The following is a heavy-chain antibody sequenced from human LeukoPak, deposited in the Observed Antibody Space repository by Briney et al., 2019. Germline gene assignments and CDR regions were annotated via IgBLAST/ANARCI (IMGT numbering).Heavy chain of an antibody. Sequence: GGSLRLSCAASGFTFSSYWMSWVRQAPGKGLEWVANMKPDGSGEYYVDSVKGRFTISRDNARNSLYLQMNSLRAEDTAVYYCARDHLIASAGNDYWGQGALVTVSS. CDR2: MKPDGSGE. V-gene: IGHV3-7*01. J-gene: IGHJ4*02. D-gene: IGHD6-13*01. CDR3: ARDHLIASAGNDY. CDR1: GFTFSSYW.